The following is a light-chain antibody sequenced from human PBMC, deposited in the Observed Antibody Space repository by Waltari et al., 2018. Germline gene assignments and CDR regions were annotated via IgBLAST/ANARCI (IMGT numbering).Light chain of an antibody. CDR1: SSDVGRYNL. Sequence: QSALTQPASVSGSPGQSITISCSGSSSDVGRYNLVSWYPHHPGKAPNLMIYEGTKRPSGGSHRFSGSKSGNTASLTISGLQAEDEANYYCCSYSTSGTRVVFGGGTKLTVL. J-gene: IGLJ2*01. CDR3: CSYSTSGTRVV. CDR2: EGT. V-gene: IGLV2-23*01.